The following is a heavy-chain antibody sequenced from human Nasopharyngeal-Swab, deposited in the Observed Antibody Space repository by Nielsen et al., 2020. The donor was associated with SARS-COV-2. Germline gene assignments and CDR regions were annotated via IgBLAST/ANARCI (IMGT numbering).Heavy chain of an antibody. CDR3: ARGLWYGPNWFDP. Sequence: GLEWVSHISSAGTTIYYADSVKGRFTISRDNAENSLYLQMSSLRADDTGIYYCARGLWYGPNWFDPWGRGTLVTVS. CDR2: ISSAGTTI. V-gene: IGHV3-11*01. J-gene: IGHJ5*02. D-gene: IGHD3-10*01.